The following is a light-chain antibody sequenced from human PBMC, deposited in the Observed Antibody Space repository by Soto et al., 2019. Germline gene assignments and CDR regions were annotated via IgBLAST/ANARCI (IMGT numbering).Light chain of an antibody. CDR3: QQYNNWPQIN. CDR1: QSVSIK. V-gene: IGKV3-15*01. J-gene: IGKJ5*01. CDR2: DTS. Sequence: DIVMTQSPAAVSLSPCERATLSFSSSQSVSIKLAWYQQKPGQAPRLIIYDTSNRATGIPHRFSGSGSGTEFTLTISSLKSEDFAVYYCQQYNNWPQINFGQGQRLEIK.